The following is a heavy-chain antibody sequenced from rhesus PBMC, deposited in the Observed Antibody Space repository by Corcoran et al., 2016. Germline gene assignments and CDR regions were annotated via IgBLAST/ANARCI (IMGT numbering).Heavy chain of an antibody. CDR2: GSGSRSNT. CDR1: GFTFSTSW. V-gene: IGHV3S41*01. Sequence: EVQLVESGGGWVQPGGSLRISCAASGFTFSTSWMYWFRQAPGKGLEWVLSGSGSRSNTSYPDSGKGRFTISRDNAKNTLYLKMNSLRAEDTAVYYCARTDYWGQGVLVTVSS. J-gene: IGHJ4*01. CDR3: ARTDY.